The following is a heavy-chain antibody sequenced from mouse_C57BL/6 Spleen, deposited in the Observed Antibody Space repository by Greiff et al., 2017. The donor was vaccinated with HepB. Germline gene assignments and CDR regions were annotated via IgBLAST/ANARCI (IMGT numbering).Heavy chain of an antibody. V-gene: IGHV1-55*01. CDR2: IYPGSGST. D-gene: IGHD2-1*01. J-gene: IGHJ1*03. CDR3: ASPGGNFWYFDV. Sequence: VQLQQPGAELVKPGASVKMSCKASGYTFTSYWITWVKQRPGQGLEWIGDIYPGSGSTNYNEKFKSKATLTVDTSSSTAYMQLSSLTSEDSAVYYCASPGGNFWYFDVWGTGTTVTVSS. CDR1: GYTFTSYW.